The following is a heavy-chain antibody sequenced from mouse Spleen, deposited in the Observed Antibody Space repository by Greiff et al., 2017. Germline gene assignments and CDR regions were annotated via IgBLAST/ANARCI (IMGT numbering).Heavy chain of an antibody. V-gene: IGHV1-63*01. CDR1: GYTFTNYW. D-gene: IGHD1-1*02. CDR3: ARGDYGVRYFDV. CDR2: IYPGGGYT. J-gene: IGHJ1*01. Sequence: VQVVESGAELVRPGTSVKMSCKASGYTFTNYWIGWAKQRPGHGLEWIGDIYPGGGYTNYNEKFKGKATLTADKSSSTAYMQFSSLTSEDSAIYYCARGDYGVRYFDVWGAGTTVTVSS.